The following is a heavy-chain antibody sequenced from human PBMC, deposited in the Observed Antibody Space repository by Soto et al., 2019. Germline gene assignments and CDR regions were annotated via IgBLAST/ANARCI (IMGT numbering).Heavy chain of an antibody. CDR3: ARDPLWGTAMVLWYFDL. CDR2: ISYDGSNK. CDR1: GFTFNNYA. D-gene: IGHD5-18*01. Sequence: GGSLRLSCAASGFTFNNYAMHWVRQAPGKGLEWVALISYDGSNKYYADSVKGRFTISRDNSKNTLYLQMNSLRAEDTAVYYCARDPLWGTAMVLWYFDLWGRGNLVTVSS. J-gene: IGHJ2*01. V-gene: IGHV3-30-3*01.